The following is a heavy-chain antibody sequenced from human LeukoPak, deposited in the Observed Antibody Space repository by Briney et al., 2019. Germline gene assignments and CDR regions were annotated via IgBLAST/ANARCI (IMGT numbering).Heavy chain of an antibody. CDR3: ARESGIAVAGINWFDP. D-gene: IGHD6-19*01. Sequence: GGSLRLSCAASGFTFSSYSMNWVRQAPGKGLEWVSSISSSSSYIYYADSVKGRFAISRDNAKNSLYLQMNSLRAEDTAVYYCARESGIAVAGINWFDPWGQGTLVTVSS. CDR2: ISSSSSYI. V-gene: IGHV3-21*01. CDR1: GFTFSSYS. J-gene: IGHJ5*02.